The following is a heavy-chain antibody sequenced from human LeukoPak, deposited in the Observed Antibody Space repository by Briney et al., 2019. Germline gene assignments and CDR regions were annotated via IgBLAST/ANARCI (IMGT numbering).Heavy chain of an antibody. J-gene: IGHJ6*02. CDR2: ISYDGSNK. D-gene: IGHD1-14*01. CDR3: AKAEGGYYYYGMDV. CDR1: AFTFRRYG. Sequence: PGRSLRLSCATDAFTFRRYGMHRARQAPGKGLEWVAVISYDGSNKYYADSVQGRLTISRDNSKNTLYLQMNSLRAEDTAVYYCAKAEGGYYYYGMDVWGQGTTVTVSS. V-gene: IGHV3-30*18.